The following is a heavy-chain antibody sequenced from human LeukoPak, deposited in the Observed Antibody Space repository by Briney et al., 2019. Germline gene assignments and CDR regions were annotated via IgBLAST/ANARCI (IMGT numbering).Heavy chain of an antibody. CDR1: GFTFSTYA. Sequence: GGSLRLSCAASGFTFSTYAMSWVRQAPGKGLEWVSAISGSGGSTYYADSVKGRFTISRDNSKNTLYLQMNSLRAEDTAVYYCAKGPALRYFDWLLPFDYWGQGTLVTVSS. J-gene: IGHJ4*02. CDR3: AKGPALRYFDWLLPFDY. V-gene: IGHV3-23*01. CDR2: ISGSGGST. D-gene: IGHD3-9*01.